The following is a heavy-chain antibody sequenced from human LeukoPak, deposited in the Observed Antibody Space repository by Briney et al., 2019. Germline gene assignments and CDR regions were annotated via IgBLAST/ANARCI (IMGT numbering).Heavy chain of an antibody. V-gene: IGHV4-34*01. J-gene: IGHJ4*02. D-gene: IGHD2-15*01. CDR1: GVSLSGYY. Sequence: SETLSLTCAVYGVSLSGYYWSWIRQPPGKGLEWIGEINHSGSTNYNPSLKSRVTISVDTSKNQFSLKLSSVTAADTAVYYCARGGLSSGADYWGQGTLVTVSS. CDR3: ARGGLSSGADY. CDR2: INHSGST.